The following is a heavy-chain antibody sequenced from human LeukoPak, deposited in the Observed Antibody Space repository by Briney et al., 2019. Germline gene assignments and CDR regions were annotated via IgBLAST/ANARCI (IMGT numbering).Heavy chain of an antibody. D-gene: IGHD6-6*01. V-gene: IGHV3-7*03. CDR2: INSDGSEG. Sequence: GSLRLSCAVSGFTFSGFWMSWSRQAPGKGLAWVASINSDGSEGYYADVVKGRFTISRDNAKNSLYLQINSLRAEDTAVYYCARSSYSSSSSVWGQGTMVTVSS. J-gene: IGHJ3*01. CDR1: GFTFSGFW. CDR3: ARSSYSSSSSV.